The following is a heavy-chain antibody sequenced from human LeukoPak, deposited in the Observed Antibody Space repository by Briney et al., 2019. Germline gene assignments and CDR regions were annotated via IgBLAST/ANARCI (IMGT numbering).Heavy chain of an antibody. Sequence: SETLSLTCTVSGGSISSSSYYWGWIRQPPGKGLEWIGSIYYSGSTYYNPSLKSRVTISVDTSKNQFSLKLSSVTAADTAVYYCATYYDSPYYMDVWGKGTTVTVSS. D-gene: IGHD3-3*01. CDR2: IYYSGST. CDR1: GGSISSSSYY. CDR3: ATYYDSPYYMDV. V-gene: IGHV4-39*01. J-gene: IGHJ6*03.